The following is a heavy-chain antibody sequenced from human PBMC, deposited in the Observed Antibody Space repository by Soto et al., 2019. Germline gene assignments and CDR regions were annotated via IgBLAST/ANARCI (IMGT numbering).Heavy chain of an antibody. J-gene: IGHJ4*02. CDR3: EKDVESGWYEAFDY. D-gene: IGHD6-19*01. V-gene: IGHV3-23*01. CDR2: IRSFDYRT. CDR1: GFAFSQYG. Sequence: GGSLRLSCTASGFAFSQYGMSWVRQAPGKGLEWVSSIRSFDYRTNYADSVKGRFTISRDNSKSTLSLQMNSLRAEDTAVYYCEKDVESGWYEAFDYWCPGTIVTVSS.